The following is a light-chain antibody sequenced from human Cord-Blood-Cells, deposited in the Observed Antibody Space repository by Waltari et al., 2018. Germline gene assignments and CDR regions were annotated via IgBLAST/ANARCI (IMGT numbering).Light chain of an antibody. Sequence: DIQMTQSPSSLSASVGDRVTITCRASQRISSYLNWYQHKPGKAPKLLIYAASRFQSGVPSRFSGSGSGTDFTLTISSLQPEDFATYYCQQSYSTPQWTFVQGTKVEIK. V-gene: IGKV1-39*01. J-gene: IGKJ1*01. CDR3: QQSYSTPQWT. CDR1: QRISSY. CDR2: AAS.